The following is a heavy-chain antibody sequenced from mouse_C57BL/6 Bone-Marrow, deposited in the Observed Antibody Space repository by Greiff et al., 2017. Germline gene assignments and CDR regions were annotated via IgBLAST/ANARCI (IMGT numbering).Heavy chain of an antibody. D-gene: IGHD2-4*01. CDR1: GFNIKDDY. CDR2: IDPEIGDT. CDR3: SSFDDNDFDF. Sequence: VQLQQSGAELVRPGASVKLSCTASGFNIKDDYIHWVKQRPEQGLEWIGWIDPEIGDTEYASKFKGKATLTSDTSSNTAYLQLSSLTSEDTAVFYCSSFDDNDFDFWGQGTPLTVAS. J-gene: IGHJ2*01. V-gene: IGHV14-4*01.